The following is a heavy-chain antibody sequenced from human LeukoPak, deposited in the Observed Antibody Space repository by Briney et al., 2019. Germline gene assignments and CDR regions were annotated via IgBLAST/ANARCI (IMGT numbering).Heavy chain of an antibody. D-gene: IGHD5-12*01. V-gene: IGHV3-21*01. J-gene: IGHJ6*02. CDR3: ARGRGYSGYDYGMDV. CDR2: ISGSSSYI. Sequence: GGSLRLSCAASGFTFSSYSMNWVRQAPGKGLEWVSSISGSSSYIYYADSVKGRFTISRDNAKNSLYLQMNSLRAEDTAVYYCARGRGYSGYDYGMDVWGQGTTVTVSS. CDR1: GFTFSSYS.